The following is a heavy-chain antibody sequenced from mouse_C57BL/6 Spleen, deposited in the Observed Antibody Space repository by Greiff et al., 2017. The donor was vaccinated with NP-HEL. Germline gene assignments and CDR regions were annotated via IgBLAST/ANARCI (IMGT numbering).Heavy chain of an antibody. CDR3: ARGDWYFDV. Sequence: EVMLVESGGGLVKPGGSLKLSCAASGFTFSDYGMHWVRQAPEKGLEWVAYISSGSLTLYYADPVQGRFPIPRDNAQNTLFLQMTSLRSEDTAMYYCARGDWYFDVWGTGTTVTVAS. CDR1: GFTFSDYG. J-gene: IGHJ1*03. V-gene: IGHV5-17*01. CDR2: ISSGSLTL.